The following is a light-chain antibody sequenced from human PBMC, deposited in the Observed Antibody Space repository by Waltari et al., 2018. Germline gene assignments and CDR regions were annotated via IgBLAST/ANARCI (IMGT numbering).Light chain of an antibody. Sequence: DIQMTQSPSSLSASVGDRVTITCRSSQRIRTYLNWYHQIPGKAPSLLIHAASTLQSGVPSRFSGSGSGTDFTLTISSLQPEDFAIYYCQQSYTIPITFGPGTKVHI. CDR1: QRIRTY. J-gene: IGKJ3*01. CDR3: QQSYTIPIT. V-gene: IGKV1-39*01. CDR2: AAS.